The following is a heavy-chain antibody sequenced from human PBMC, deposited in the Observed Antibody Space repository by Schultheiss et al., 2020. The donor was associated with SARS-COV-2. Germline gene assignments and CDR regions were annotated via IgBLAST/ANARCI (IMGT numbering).Heavy chain of an antibody. J-gene: IGHJ3*02. V-gene: IGHV3-30*03. CDR2: ISYDGNNK. CDR1: GFIFNAYG. D-gene: IGHD3-16*01. Sequence: GGSLRLSCAASGFIFNAYGMHWVRQAPGKGLEWVAVISYDGNNKYYADSVKGRFTISRDNAENSVYLQMNSLRAGDTAVYYCVRGGSDAFDIWGQGTLVTVSS. CDR3: VRGGSDAFDI.